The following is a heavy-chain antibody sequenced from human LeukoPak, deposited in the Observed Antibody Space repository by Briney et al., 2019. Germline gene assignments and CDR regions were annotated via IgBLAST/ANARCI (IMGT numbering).Heavy chain of an antibody. CDR2: IYSSGST. CDR3: ARGEPLGPGDY. D-gene: IGHD1-14*01. J-gene: IGHJ4*02. Sequence: SETLSLTCTVSGGSISSYYWSWIWQPPGKGVEWIEYIYSSGSTNYNTSIKSRVTISVDTSKNQFSLKLSSVTAADTAVYYWARGEPLGPGDYWGQGTLVTVSS. CDR1: GGSISSYY. V-gene: IGHV4-59*01.